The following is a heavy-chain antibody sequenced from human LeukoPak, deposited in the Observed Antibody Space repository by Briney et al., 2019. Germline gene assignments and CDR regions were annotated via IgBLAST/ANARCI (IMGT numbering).Heavy chain of an antibody. CDR1: GFTFSSYA. J-gene: IGHJ6*03. V-gene: IGHV3-30*04. Sequence: GGSLRLSCAASGFTFSSYAMHWVRQAPGKGLEWVAVISYDGSNKYYADSVKGRFTIPRDNSKNTLYLQMNSLRAEDTAVYYCARWGGFTFGGVIGYFYYYYMDVWGKGTTVTVSS. D-gene: IGHD3-16*02. CDR3: ARWGGFTFGGVIGYFYYYYMDV. CDR2: ISYDGSNK.